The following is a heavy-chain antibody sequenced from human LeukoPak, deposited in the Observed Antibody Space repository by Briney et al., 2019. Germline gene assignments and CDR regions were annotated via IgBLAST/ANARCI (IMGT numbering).Heavy chain of an antibody. V-gene: IGHV3-15*01. Sequence: GGSLRLSCTAPGSSLSGAWMSWVRQPPGKGLEWVGRIKSKVHGETVDYAEPVKGRFTMSRDDSTSTVYLQMDSLRIEDTATYYCATDASLNWGQGTLVTVSS. CDR1: GSSLSGAW. J-gene: IGHJ4*02. CDR3: ATDASLN. CDR2: IKSKVHGETV.